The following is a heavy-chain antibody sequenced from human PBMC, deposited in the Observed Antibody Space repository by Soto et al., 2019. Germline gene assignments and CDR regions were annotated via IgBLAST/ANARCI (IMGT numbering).Heavy chain of an antibody. Sequence: QVLLVQSGAEVKKPGSSVKVSCQAGGGSFSSYMVSWVRQAPGQGLDYMGGIMPVFGTPTYTEKFQGRVTITADESTGTAYLELTSLKSDDTAVYYCARGVTANYMGGDAFAIWGQGTMVTVSS. J-gene: IGHJ3*02. CDR3: ARGVTANYMGGDAFAI. D-gene: IGHD4-4*01. CDR1: GGSFSSYM. V-gene: IGHV1-69*01. CDR2: IMPVFGTP.